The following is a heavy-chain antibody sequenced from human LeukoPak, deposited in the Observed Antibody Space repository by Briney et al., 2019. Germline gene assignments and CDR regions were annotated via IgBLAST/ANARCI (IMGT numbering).Heavy chain of an antibody. CDR1: GLTVSSNY. CDR2: IYNGGST. J-gene: IGHJ5*02. D-gene: IGHD6-13*01. Sequence: PGGSLRLSCAASGLTVSSNYMTWVRQAPGKGLEWVSGIYNGGSTYYADSVKGRFTISRDNSKNTLYLQMNSLRAEDTAVYYCARGVAENGNPNYFDPWGRGTLVTVSS. V-gene: IGHV3-66*01. CDR3: ARGVAENGNPNYFDP.